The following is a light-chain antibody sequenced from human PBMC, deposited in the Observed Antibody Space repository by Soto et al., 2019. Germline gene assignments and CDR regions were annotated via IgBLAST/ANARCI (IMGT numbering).Light chain of an antibody. CDR1: QSVTSSY. J-gene: IGKJ1*01. V-gene: IGKV3-20*01. CDR2: GAS. CDR3: QHYGSSGT. Sequence: EIVLTQSPGTLSLSPGERATLSCRASQSVTSSYLAWYQQKPGQAPRLLMYGASSRATGIPDRFSGSGSGTDFTLTISRLEPEDFAVYYCQHYGSSGTFGQGTKVDIK.